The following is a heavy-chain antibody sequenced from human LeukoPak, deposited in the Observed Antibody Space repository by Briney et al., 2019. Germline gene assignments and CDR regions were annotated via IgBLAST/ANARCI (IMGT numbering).Heavy chain of an antibody. V-gene: IGHV4-39*01. D-gene: IGHD1-26*01. CDR3: AYSGSYGHLGY. CDR1: GDSISSSSYY. J-gene: IGHJ4*02. Sequence: SETLSLTCTVSGDSISSSSYYWAWIRQPPGKGLEWIGSIYSSVSTYYNPSLKSRVTISVDTSKNQFSLRLSSVTAADTALYYCAYSGSYGHLGYWGQGIPVTVSS. CDR2: IYSSVST.